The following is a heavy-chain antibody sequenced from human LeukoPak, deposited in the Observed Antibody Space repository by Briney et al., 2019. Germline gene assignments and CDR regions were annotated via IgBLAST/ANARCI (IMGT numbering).Heavy chain of an antibody. CDR1: GFTFDDYA. CDR2: ISWNSGSI. D-gene: IGHD6-19*01. CDR3: AKDTRHGSGSLAG. Sequence: PGGSLRLSCAASGFTFDDYAMHWVRQAPGKGLEGVSGISWNSGSIGYADSVKGRFTISRDNAKNSLYLQMNSLRAEDTALYYCAKDTRHGSGSLAGWGQGTLVTVSS. V-gene: IGHV3-9*01. J-gene: IGHJ4*02.